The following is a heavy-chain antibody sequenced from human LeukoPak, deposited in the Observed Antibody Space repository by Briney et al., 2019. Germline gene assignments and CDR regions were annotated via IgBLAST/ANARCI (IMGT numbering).Heavy chain of an antibody. CDR2: IYYSGST. D-gene: IGHD4-17*01. J-gene: IGHJ6*03. CDR3: ARSGYGDYNYYYYYMDV. CDR1: GGSISSYY. V-gene: IGHV4-59*01. Sequence: PSETLSLTCTVSGGSISSYYWSWIRQPPGKGLEWIGYIYYSGSTNYNPSLKSRVTISVDTSKNQFSLKLSSVTAADTAVYYCARSGYGDYNYYYYYMDVWGKGTTVTISS.